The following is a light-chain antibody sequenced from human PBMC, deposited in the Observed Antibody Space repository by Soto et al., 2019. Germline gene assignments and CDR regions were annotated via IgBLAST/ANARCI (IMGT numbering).Light chain of an antibody. CDR1: ALPKQY. Sequence: SYELTQPPSVSVSPGQTARITCSGDALPKQYAYWYQQKPGQAPVLVIYKDSERPSGIPERFSGSSSGTTVTLTISGVLAEDEADYYCQSADSSGTYPVFGGGTQLTVL. CDR3: QSADSSGTYPV. V-gene: IGLV3-25*03. CDR2: KDS. J-gene: IGLJ7*01.